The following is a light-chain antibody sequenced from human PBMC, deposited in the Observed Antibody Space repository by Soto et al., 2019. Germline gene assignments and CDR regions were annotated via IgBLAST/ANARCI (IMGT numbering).Light chain of an antibody. Sequence: QSPSASASLGASVKLTCTLSSGHSNYAIAWHQQQSEKGPRYLMKLNSDGSHSKGDGIPDRFSGSSSGAERYLTISSLQSEDEADYYCQTWGSGIVVFGGGTKLTVL. CDR2: LNSDGSH. J-gene: IGLJ2*01. V-gene: IGLV4-69*01. CDR3: QTWGSGIVV. CDR1: SGHSNYA.